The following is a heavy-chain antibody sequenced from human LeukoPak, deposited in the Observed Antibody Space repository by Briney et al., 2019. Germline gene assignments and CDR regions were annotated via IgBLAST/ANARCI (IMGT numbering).Heavy chain of an antibody. J-gene: IGHJ4*02. CDR2: INPNSGGT. Sequence: ASVKVSCKASGYTFTGYYMHWVRQAPGQGLEWMGWINPNSGGTNYAQKFQGRVTMTMDTSISTAYMELSRLRSDDTAVYYCARSGAKDIVVVPDANELDYWGQGTLVTVSS. CDR3: ARSGAKDIVVVPDANELDY. V-gene: IGHV1-2*02. CDR1: GYTFTGYY. D-gene: IGHD2-2*01.